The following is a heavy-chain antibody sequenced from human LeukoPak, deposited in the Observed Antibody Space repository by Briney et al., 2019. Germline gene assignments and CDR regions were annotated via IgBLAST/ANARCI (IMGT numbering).Heavy chain of an antibody. CDR1: GGSISSFY. Sequence: SETLSLTCTVSGGSISSFYGSWIRQPPGKGLEYIGYISYSGTTSYNPSLKSRVTISVDTSKNQFSLKLTSVTAADTAVYYCARDKGLPHAFDIWGQGTMVTVSS. V-gene: IGHV4-59*01. CDR3: ARDKGLPHAFDI. J-gene: IGHJ3*02. D-gene: IGHD5/OR15-5a*01. CDR2: ISYSGTT.